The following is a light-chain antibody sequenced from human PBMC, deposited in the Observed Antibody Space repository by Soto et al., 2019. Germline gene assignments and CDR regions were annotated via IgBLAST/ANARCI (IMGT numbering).Light chain of an antibody. CDR1: QLVSSSL. CDR3: QNYGNSPWT. V-gene: IGKV3-20*01. J-gene: IGKJ1*01. Sequence: EIVMTQSPATLSVSPGERATLSCRASQLVSSSLLAWYQQKPGQAPRLLTYGASNRATGIPDRFSGSGSETDFTLTISGLEPEDFAVYYCQNYGNSPWTFGQGTKVDIK. CDR2: GAS.